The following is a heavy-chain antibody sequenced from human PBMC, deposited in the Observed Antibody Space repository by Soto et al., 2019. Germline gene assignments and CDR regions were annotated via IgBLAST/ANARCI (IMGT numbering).Heavy chain of an antibody. V-gene: IGHV4-30-4*01. J-gene: IGHJ5*02. CDR3: AREKRVAPINMVRGRIPQTQSNWLDP. D-gene: IGHD3-10*01. Sequence: SETLSLTCTVSGGSISSGDYYWSWIRQPPGKGLEWIGNIYYSGSTYYNPSLKSRPTISVDTSKNQFSLKLSSVTAADTAVYYCAREKRVAPINMVRGRIPQTQSNWLDPCGQGTLVTVSS. CDR1: GGSISSGDYY. CDR2: IYYSGST.